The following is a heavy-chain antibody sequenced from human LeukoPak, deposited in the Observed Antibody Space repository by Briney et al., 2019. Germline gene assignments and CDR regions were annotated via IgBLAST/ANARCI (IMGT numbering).Heavy chain of an antibody. CDR1: GYTFTGYY. J-gene: IGHJ6*03. V-gene: IGHV1-2*02. CDR3: ARDPIYYGSGSQTDYYYYMDV. D-gene: IGHD3-10*01. CDR2: INPNSGGT. Sequence: ASVTVSCKASGYTFTGYYMHWVRQAPGQGLEWMGWINPNSGGTNYAQKFQGRVTMTRDTSISTAYMELSRLRSDDTAVYYCARDPIYYGSGSQTDYYYYMDVWGKGTTVTVSS.